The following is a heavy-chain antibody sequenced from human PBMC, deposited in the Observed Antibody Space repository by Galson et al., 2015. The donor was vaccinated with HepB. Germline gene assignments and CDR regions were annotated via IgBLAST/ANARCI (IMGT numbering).Heavy chain of an antibody. J-gene: IGHJ4*02. CDR1: GYSFTSYW. CDR2: IYPGDSDA. Sequence: QSGAEVKKPGESLRISCKGSGYSFTSYWIVWVRQMPGKGLEWMGIIYPGDSDARYSPSLQGQVTISADKSISTAYLQWSSLKASDTAMYYCATRGAYNYDSSSYELGYWGQGTQVTVSS. CDR3: ATRGAYNYDSSSYELGY. V-gene: IGHV5-51*01. D-gene: IGHD3-22*01.